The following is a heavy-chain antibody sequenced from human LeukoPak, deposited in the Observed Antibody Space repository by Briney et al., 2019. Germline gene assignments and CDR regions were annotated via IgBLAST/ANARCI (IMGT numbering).Heavy chain of an antibody. CDR3: ARVIVVVPIGVYHYYAMDV. CDR1: GYTFINYY. CDR2: INPSAGNT. D-gene: IGHD2-2*01. J-gene: IGHJ6*02. Sequence: ASVKVSCKASGYTFINYYVHWVRQAPGQGPEYMGIINPSAGNTNYAQKFQGRITMTRDTSTTTVYMELSSLVSEDTAVYYCARVIVVVPIGVYHYYAMDVWGQGTTVTVSS. V-gene: IGHV1-46*01.